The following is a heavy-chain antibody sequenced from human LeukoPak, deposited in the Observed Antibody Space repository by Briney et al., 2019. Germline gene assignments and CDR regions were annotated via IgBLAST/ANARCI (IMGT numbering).Heavy chain of an antibody. CDR2: INAGNGNT. J-gene: IGHJ3*02. Sequence: ASVKVSCKASGYTFTSYAMHWVRQAPGQRLEWMGWINAGNGNTKYSQKFQGRVTITRDTSASTAYMELSSLRSEDTAVYYCARDRVITMVRGVTDAFDIWGQGTMVAVSS. CDR1: GYTFTSYA. CDR3: ARDRVITMVRGVTDAFDI. V-gene: IGHV1-3*01. D-gene: IGHD3-10*01.